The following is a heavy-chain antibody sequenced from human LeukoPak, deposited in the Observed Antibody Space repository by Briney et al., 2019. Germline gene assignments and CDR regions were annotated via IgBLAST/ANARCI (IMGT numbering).Heavy chain of an antibody. J-gene: IGHJ4*01. CDR2: IQQEGSET. CDR3: ARDKVVGATYFDF. D-gene: IGHD1-26*01. V-gene: IGHV3-7*01. CDR1: GFTFSNYW. Sequence: PGGSLRLSCAASGFTFSNYWMSWVRQDPGKGLEWVANIQQEGSETYYVDSVKGRFTISRDNAKNSLYLQMNSLRAEDTAVYYCARDKVVGATYFDFWGHGTLVTVST.